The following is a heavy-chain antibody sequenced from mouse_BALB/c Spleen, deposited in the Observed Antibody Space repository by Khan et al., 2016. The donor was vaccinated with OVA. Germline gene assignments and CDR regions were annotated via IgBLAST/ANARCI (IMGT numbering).Heavy chain of an antibody. CDR3: ANGNYFDY. CDR2: IYPYNGDS. V-gene: IGHV1S29*02. Sequence: VQLKESGPELVKPGASVKISCKASGYTFTDYIMHWVKQSHGESLEWIGYIYPYNGDSGYNQKFKSKATLTVDNSSSTAYMELRSLTSEDSAVYCCANGNYFDYWGQGTTLTVSS. CDR1: GYTFTDYI. D-gene: IGHD2-1*01. J-gene: IGHJ2*01.